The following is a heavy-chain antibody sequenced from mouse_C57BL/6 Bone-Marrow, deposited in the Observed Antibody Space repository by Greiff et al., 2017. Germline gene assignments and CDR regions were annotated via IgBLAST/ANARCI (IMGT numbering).Heavy chain of an antibody. Sequence: VKLQQPGAELVKPGASVKMSCKASGYTFTSYWITWVKQRPGQGLEWIGDIYPTSGRTNYNEKFKSKAILTVDTSSNTAYMQLSSLTSEDSAVFYCARSGPLGRSFDYWGQGTTRTVSS. D-gene: IGHD4-1*01. CDR1: GYTFTSYW. CDR3: ARSGPLGRSFDY. J-gene: IGHJ2*01. V-gene: IGHV1-55*01. CDR2: IYPTSGRT.